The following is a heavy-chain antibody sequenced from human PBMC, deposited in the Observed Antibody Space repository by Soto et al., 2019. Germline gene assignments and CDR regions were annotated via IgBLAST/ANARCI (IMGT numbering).Heavy chain of an antibody. CDR2: IWYDGSNK. CDR3: ARVATPQYTAMVDY. D-gene: IGHD5-18*01. CDR1: GFTFSSYG. Sequence: GGSLRLSCAASGFTFSSYGMHWVRQAPGKGLEWVAVIWYDGSNKYYADSVKGRFTISRDNSKNTLYLQMNSLRAEDTAVYYCARVATPQYTAMVDYWGQGTLVTVSS. J-gene: IGHJ4*02. V-gene: IGHV3-33*01.